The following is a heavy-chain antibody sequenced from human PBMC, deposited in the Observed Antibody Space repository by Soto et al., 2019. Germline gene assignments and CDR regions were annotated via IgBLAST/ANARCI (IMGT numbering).Heavy chain of an antibody. CDR3: ARIRYDTRGRYFYGIDV. Sequence: GSGPTLVNPTQTLTLTCSFSGFSLTTTEMCVTWIRQPPGKALEWLALIDWDDDKSYSTSLKTRLTISKDTSKNEVVLTMTNMDPVDTATYYCARIRYDTRGRYFYGIDVWGQGTPVTVSS. D-gene: IGHD3-22*01. CDR1: GFSLTTTEMC. CDR2: IDWDDDK. V-gene: IGHV2-70*01. J-gene: IGHJ6*02.